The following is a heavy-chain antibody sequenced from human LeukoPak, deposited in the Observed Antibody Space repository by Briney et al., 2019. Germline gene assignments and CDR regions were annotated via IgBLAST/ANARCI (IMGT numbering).Heavy chain of an antibody. CDR2: ISGSGGRT. V-gene: IGHV3-23*01. CDR1: GFSFSSYG. Sequence: GGSLRLSCAASGFSFSSYGMNWVRQAPGKGLEWVSGISGSGGRTYYADSVKGRFTISRDNSKNTLYLQMNNLRADDTAVYYCAKDATGFSDFDYWGQGTLVTVSS. CDR3: AKDATGFSDFDY. J-gene: IGHJ4*02. D-gene: IGHD3-9*01.